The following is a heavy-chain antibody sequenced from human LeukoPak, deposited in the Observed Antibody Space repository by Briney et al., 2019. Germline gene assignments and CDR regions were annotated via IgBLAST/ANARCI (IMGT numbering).Heavy chain of an antibody. D-gene: IGHD2-2*02. Sequence: ASVKVSCKASGYTFTSYGISWVRQAPGQGLEWMGWISAYNGNTNYAQKLQGRVTMTTDTSTSTAYMELRSLRSDDTAVYSCASGYCSSTSCYTGSTVNYDYWGQGTLVTVSS. CDR1: GYTFTSYG. CDR2: ISAYNGNT. V-gene: IGHV1-18*01. CDR3: ASGYCSSTSCYTGSTVNYDY. J-gene: IGHJ4*02.